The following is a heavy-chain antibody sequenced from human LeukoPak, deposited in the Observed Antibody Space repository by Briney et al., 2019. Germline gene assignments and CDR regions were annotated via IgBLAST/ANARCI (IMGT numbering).Heavy chain of an antibody. V-gene: IGHV1-3*01. J-gene: IGHJ5*02. CDR2: INAGNGNT. Sequence: ASVKVSCKASGYTFTSYAMHWVRQAPGQRLEWMGWINAGNGNTKYSQKFQGRVTITRDTSASTAYMELSSLRSEDTAVYYCARDDCGGDCRNWFDPWGQGTLVTVSS. CDR1: GYTFTSYA. D-gene: IGHD2-21*02. CDR3: ARDDCGGDCRNWFDP.